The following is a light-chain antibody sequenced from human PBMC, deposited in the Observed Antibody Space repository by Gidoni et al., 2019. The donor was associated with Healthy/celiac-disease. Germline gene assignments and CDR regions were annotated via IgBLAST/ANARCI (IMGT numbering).Light chain of an antibody. CDR3: QSYDSSNHAVWV. Sequence: NFMLTQPHSVSESPGKTVTISCTRSSGSIASNYVQWYQQRPGSSPTTVIYEDNQRPSGVPDRFSGSIDSSSNSASLTISGLKTEDEADYYCQSYDSSNHAVWVFGGGTKLTVL. CDR1: SGSIASNY. CDR2: EDN. J-gene: IGLJ3*02. V-gene: IGLV6-57*01.